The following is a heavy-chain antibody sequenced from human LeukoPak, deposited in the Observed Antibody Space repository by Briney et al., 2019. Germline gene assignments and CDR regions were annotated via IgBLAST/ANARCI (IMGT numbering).Heavy chain of an antibody. CDR3: ARRGYSYGFYYYMDV. D-gene: IGHD5-18*01. CDR2: INSDGSST. CDR1: GFTFSSYW. J-gene: IGHJ6*03. V-gene: IGHV3-74*01. Sequence: GGSLRLSCAASGFTFSSYWMHWVRQAPGKGLVWDSRINSDGSSTSYADSVKGRFTISRDNAKNTLYLQMNSLRAEDTAVYYCARRGYSYGFYYYMDVWGKGTTVTVSS.